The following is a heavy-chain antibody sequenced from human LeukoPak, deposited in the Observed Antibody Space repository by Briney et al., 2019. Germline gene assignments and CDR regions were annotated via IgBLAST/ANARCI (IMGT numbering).Heavy chain of an antibody. CDR1: GAFITNSHW. CDR3: SRENGAFSPFGY. D-gene: IGHD2-8*01. V-gene: IGHV4-4*02. J-gene: IGHJ4*02. Sequence: SGTLSLTCAVSGAFITNSHWWSWARQPPGKGLEWIGEIYHSGTTHYNPSLESRVTVSLDKSKNQLSLNLTSVTAADTAVYYCSRENGAFSPFGYWGQGTLVTVLS. CDR2: IYHSGTT.